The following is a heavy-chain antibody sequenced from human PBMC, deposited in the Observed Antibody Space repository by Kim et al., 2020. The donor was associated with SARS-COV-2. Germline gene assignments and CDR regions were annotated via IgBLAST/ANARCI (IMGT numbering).Heavy chain of an antibody. Sequence: ASVKVSCKASGYTFTNYAMNWVRQAPGQGLEWMGWINTNTGNPTYAQGFTGRFVFSLDTSVSTTYLQISSLKAEDTAVYFCARAQQRVTYEGIGLGYWGQGTLVTVSS. CDR3: ARAQQRVTYEGIGLGY. J-gene: IGHJ4*02. CDR2: INTNTGNP. CDR1: GYTFTNYA. V-gene: IGHV7-4-1*02. D-gene: IGHD6-13*01.